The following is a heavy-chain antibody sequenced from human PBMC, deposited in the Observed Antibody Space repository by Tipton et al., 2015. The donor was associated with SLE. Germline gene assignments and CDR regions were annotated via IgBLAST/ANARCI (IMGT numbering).Heavy chain of an antibody. CDR3: ARLPGKAGGIDS. CDR1: EGSISTYY. D-gene: IGHD1-26*01. V-gene: IGHV4-59*01. CDR2: INHRGTT. Sequence: TLSLTCTISEGSISTYYWTWVRQPPGKGLEWIGFINHRGTTNYSPSLKTRVTISVDTSRNQFSLRLTSVTAADAAVYHCARLPGKAGGIDSWGQGTLVAVSS. J-gene: IGHJ4*02.